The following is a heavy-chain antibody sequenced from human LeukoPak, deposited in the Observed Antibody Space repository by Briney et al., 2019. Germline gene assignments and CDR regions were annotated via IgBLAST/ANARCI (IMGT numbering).Heavy chain of an antibody. CDR3: ARLIQLWLYPYFDY. D-gene: IGHD5-18*01. Sequence: SQTLSLTCTVSGGSISSGDYYWSRIRQPPGKGLEWIGYIYYSGSIYYNPSLKSRVTISVDTSKNQFSLKLSSVTAADTAVYYCARLIQLWLYPYFDYWGQGTLVTVSS. CDR2: IYYSGSI. V-gene: IGHV4-30-4*08. J-gene: IGHJ4*02. CDR1: GGSISSGDYY.